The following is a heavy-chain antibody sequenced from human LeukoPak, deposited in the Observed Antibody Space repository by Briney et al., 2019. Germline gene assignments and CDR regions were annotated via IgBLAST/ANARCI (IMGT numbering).Heavy chain of an antibody. V-gene: IGHV3-48*02. Sequence: GGSLRLSCAASGLNFDTYHMHWVRQAPGKGPEWVSYISSRSSAIWYAESVEGRFSISRDNAKNSLYLQMNSLRDEDTGVYYCARERSLRYFDWDYFDYWGQGTLVTVSS. CDR2: ISSRSSAI. D-gene: IGHD3-9*01. J-gene: IGHJ4*02. CDR3: ARERSLRYFDWDYFDY. CDR1: GLNFDTYH.